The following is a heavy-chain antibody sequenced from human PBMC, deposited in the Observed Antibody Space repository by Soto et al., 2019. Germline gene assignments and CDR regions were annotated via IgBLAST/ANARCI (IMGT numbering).Heavy chain of an antibody. V-gene: IGHV1-18*01. Sequence: ASVKVSCKAAGYNFTTYGISWVRQAPGQGLEWMGWISGDSVNTKSAPKLQDRITMTTDTSAGTAYMELRRLRSDDTAVYFCAGEGQQQPQETYYYFYGMDIWGQGTTVTVSS. D-gene: IGHD6-13*01. CDR2: ISGDSVNT. CDR3: AGEGQQQPQETYYYFYGMDI. J-gene: IGHJ6*01. CDR1: GYNFTTYG.